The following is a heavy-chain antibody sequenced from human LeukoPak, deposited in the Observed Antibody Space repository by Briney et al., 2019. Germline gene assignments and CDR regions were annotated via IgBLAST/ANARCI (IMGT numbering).Heavy chain of an antibody. Sequence: GGSLRPSCAASGFIFSSYEMSWVRQAPGKGLEWVSYISSGDSTTHYADSVKGRFTISRDNAVDSLYLQMNSLRAEDTAVYFCARDPEGCTSTSCYTRPWWHFDLWGRGTLVTVSS. CDR2: ISSGDSTT. V-gene: IGHV3-48*03. D-gene: IGHD2-2*02. CDR1: GFIFSSYE. CDR3: ARDPEGCTSTSCYTRPWWHFDL. J-gene: IGHJ2*01.